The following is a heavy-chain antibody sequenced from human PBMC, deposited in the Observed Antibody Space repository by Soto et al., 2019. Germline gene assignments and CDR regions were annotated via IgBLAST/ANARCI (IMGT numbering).Heavy chain of an antibody. D-gene: IGHD6-19*01. CDR3: AREIAVAGKTSDVFDI. CDR1: GGTFNTYT. CDR2: IIPILGIA. V-gene: IGHV1-69*02. Sequence: QVQLVQSGAEVKKPGSSVKVSCKASGGTFNTYTISWVRQAPGQGLEWMGRIIPILGIAKYAQKFQGRVTITADKSTSTAYKELSSLRSEDTAVYYCAREIAVAGKTSDVFDIWGQGTRVTVSS. J-gene: IGHJ3*02.